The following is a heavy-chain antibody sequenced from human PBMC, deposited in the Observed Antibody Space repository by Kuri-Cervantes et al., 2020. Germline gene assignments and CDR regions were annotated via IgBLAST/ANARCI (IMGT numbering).Heavy chain of an antibody. J-gene: IGHJ5*02. V-gene: IGHV3-74*01. Sequence: GESLKISCAASGFTFSSYAMHWVRQAPGKGLVWVSRINSDGSSTSYADSVKGRFTISRDNAKNTLYLQMNSLRAEDTAVYYCARDLTSSSWPNWFDPWGQGTLVTVSS. CDR2: INSDGSST. D-gene: IGHD6-13*01. CDR3: ARDLTSSSWPNWFDP. CDR1: GFTFSSYA.